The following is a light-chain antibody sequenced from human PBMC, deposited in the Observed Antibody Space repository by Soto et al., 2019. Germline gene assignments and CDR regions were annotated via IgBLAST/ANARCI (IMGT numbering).Light chain of an antibody. V-gene: IGLV2-14*01. J-gene: IGLJ1*01. CDR2: DVS. CDR3: SSYTSSSTYV. Sequence: QSVVTQPASVSGSPGQSITISCTGTSSDVGGYNYVSRYQQHPGKAPKLMIYDVSNRPSGVSNRFSGSKSGNTASLTISGLQAEDEADYYCSSYTSSSTYVFGTGTKVTVL. CDR1: SSDVGGYNY.